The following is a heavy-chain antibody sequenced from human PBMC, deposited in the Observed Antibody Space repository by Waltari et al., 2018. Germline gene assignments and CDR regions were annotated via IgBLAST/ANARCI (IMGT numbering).Heavy chain of an antibody. V-gene: IGHV4-39*07. D-gene: IGHD3-10*02. J-gene: IGHJ4*02. CDR2: SYYIGST. Sequence: QLQLQESGPGLVKPSETLSLTCTVSGGSISSSSYYWGWIRQPPGKGRDGIGSSYYIGSTYYNPSLKSRVRRSVDTSKNQFSLKLSSVTAADTAVYYCARQDVRGVITFDYWGQGTLVTVSS. CDR3: ARQDVRGVITFDY. CDR1: GGSISSSSYY.